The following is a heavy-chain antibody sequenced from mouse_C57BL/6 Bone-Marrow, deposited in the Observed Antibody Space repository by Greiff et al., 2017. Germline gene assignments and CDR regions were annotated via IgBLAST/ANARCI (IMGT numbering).Heavy chain of an antibody. V-gene: IGHV1-59*01. Sequence: QVQLQQPGAELVRPGTSVKLSCKASGYTFTSYWMHWVKQRPGQGLEWIGVIDPSDSYTNYNQKFKGKATLTVDTSSSTAYMQLSSLTSEDSAVYYCARPYDGSFDYWGQGTPLTVSS. CDR3: ARPYDGSFDY. D-gene: IGHD2-3*01. CDR2: IDPSDSYT. J-gene: IGHJ2*01. CDR1: GYTFTSYW.